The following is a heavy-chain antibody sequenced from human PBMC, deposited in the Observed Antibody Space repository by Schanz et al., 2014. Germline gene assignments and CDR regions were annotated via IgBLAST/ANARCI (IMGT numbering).Heavy chain of an antibody. CDR1: GFTFSSYA. CDR2: VSSDGNND. CDR3: PADLWFGAVWGVW. V-gene: IGHV3-30*03. Sequence: VQLLESGGGLVQPGGSLRLSCAASGFTFSSYAMSWVRQAPGKGLEWVAFVSSDGNNDYYTDSVKGRFTISRDNSKNTVHLQMTSLQPEDTAVYYGPADLWFGAVWGVWWGQGTLVTVSS. D-gene: IGHD3-10*01. J-gene: IGHJ4*02.